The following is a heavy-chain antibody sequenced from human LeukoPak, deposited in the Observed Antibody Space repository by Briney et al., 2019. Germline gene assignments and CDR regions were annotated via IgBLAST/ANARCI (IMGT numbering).Heavy chain of an antibody. V-gene: IGHV4-59*01. Sequence: SETLTLTCTVSGGAISSYYWSWIRQPPGKGLEWIGYIYYSGSTNYNPSLKSRVTISVDTSKNQFSLKLSSVTAADTAVYYCARGHSGEPTPYYYYGMDVWGQGTTVTVSS. D-gene: IGHD1-14*01. CDR3: ARGHSGEPTPYYYYGMDV. CDR2: IYYSGST. CDR1: GGAISSYY. J-gene: IGHJ6*02.